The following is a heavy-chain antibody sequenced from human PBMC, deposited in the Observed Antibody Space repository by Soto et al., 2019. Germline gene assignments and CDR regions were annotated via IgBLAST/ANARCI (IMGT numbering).Heavy chain of an antibody. J-gene: IGHJ3*02. D-gene: IGHD3-10*01. Sequence: SETQSLTCPVSGGSISSGGYYWSWIRQHPGKGLEWIGYIYYSGSTYYNPSLKSRVTISVDTSKNQFSLKLSSVTAADTAVYYCARRVLLWFGEAPDAFDIWGQGTMVTVSS. V-gene: IGHV4-31*03. CDR2: IYYSGST. CDR3: ARRVLLWFGEAPDAFDI. CDR1: GGSISSGGYY.